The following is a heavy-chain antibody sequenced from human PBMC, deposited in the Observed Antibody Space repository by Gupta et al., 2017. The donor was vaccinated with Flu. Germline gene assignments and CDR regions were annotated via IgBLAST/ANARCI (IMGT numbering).Heavy chain of an antibody. D-gene: IGHD6-13*01. Sequence: VPLQQWGAGLLKPSETLSLTCAVYGGSFSGYYWSWIRQPPGKGLEWIGEINHSGSTNYNPSLKSRVTISVDTSKKQFSLKLRSVTAADTAVYYCARSYSSSHAFDIWGQGTMVTVSS. CDR2: INHSGST. CDR1: GGSFSGYY. CDR3: ARSYSSSHAFDI. J-gene: IGHJ3*02. V-gene: IGHV4-34*01.